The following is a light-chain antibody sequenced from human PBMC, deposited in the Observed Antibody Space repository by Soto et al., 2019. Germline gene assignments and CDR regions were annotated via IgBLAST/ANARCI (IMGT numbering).Light chain of an antibody. J-gene: IGKJ2*01. CDR2: GAI. V-gene: IGKV3-20*01. CDR3: QQCSSLPFT. CDR1: QSVGSSY. Sequence: ETVLTQSPGTLSLSPGQRATLSCRASQSVGSSYLAWFQQTPGQPPRLLIYGAINRATGIPDRFRGSGSGTDFTLSIGRLEPEDSAVDYCQQCSSLPFTFGQGTKVEI.